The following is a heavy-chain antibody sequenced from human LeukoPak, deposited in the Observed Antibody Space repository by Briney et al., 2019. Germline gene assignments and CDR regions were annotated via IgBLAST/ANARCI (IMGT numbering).Heavy chain of an antibody. V-gene: IGHV4-31*03. D-gene: IGHD3-10*01. Sequence: PSQTLSLTCTVSGGSISSGGYYWSWIRQHPGKGLEWIGYVYYSGSTYYNPSLKSRVTISVDTSKNQFSLKLSSVTAADTAVYYCARESSITMVRGVIDYWGQGTLVTVSS. CDR1: GGSISSGGYY. CDR2: VYYSGST. CDR3: ARESSITMVRGVIDY. J-gene: IGHJ4*02.